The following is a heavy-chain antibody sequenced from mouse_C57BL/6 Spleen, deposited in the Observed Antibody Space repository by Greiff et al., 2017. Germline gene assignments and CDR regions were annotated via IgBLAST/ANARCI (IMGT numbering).Heavy chain of an antibody. D-gene: IGHD2-13*01. J-gene: IGHJ4*01. CDR2: IYPGDGDT. CDR3: AGGTRTGAMDY. V-gene: IGHV1-80*01. CDR1: GYAFSSYW. Sequence: VQLQQSGAELVKPGASVKISCKASGYAFSSYWMYWVKQRPGKGLEWIGQIYPGDGDTNYDGKFKGKATLTADKSSSTAYMQLSRLTSEDSAVYFCAGGTRTGAMDYWGQGTSVTVSS.